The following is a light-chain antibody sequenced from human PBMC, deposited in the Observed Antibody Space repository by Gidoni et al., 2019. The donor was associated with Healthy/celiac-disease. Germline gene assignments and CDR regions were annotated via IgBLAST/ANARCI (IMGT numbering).Light chain of an antibody. Sequence: QSLLTPPPPVSCPPGQRVTISCTGRSSNIGAGYDVHWYQQLPGTAPKLLIDGNSNRPSGVPDRFAGSKSGTSASLAITGLQAEDEADYYCQSYDSSLSGWVFGGGTKLTVL. CDR3: QSYDSSLSGWV. CDR2: GNS. CDR1: SSNIGAGYD. V-gene: IGLV1-40*01. J-gene: IGLJ3*02.